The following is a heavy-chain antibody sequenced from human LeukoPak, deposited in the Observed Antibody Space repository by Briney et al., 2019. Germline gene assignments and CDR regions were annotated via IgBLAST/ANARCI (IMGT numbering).Heavy chain of an antibody. CDR2: MNPTSGDT. J-gene: IGHJ6*03. Sequence: ASVKVSCKASGYTFSDYDANRVRQAPGQGLEWMGWMNPTSGDTGYAQKFQGRVTMTRSMSRNTAYMELSRLRSEDTAVYFCARVVMKAFYYYYMDVWGKGTTIIISS. D-gene: IGHD2-21*01. V-gene: IGHV1-8*01. CDR1: GYTFSDYD. CDR3: ARVVMKAFYYYYMDV.